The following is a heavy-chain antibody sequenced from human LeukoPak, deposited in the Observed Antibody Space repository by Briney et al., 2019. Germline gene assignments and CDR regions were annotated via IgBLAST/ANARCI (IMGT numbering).Heavy chain of an antibody. V-gene: IGHV4-4*07. CDR3: AGQWASYFDY. J-gene: IGHJ4*02. CDR2: IHSSGST. D-gene: IGHD1-26*01. CDR1: GVSISGYY. Sequence: SETLSLTCTVSGVSISGYYWSWIRQPAGKGLEWIGRIHSSGSTNYNPSLKSRVTMSVDTSKNQVSLKLSSVTAADTAVYYCAGQWASYFDYWGQGTLVTVSS.